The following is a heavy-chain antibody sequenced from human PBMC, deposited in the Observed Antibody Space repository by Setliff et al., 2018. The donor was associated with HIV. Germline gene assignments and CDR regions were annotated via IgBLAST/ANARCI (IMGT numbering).Heavy chain of an antibody. CDR2: IKSNIDGGTR. V-gene: IGHV3-15*01. J-gene: IGHJ4*02. CDR3: TTGGAD. Sequence: GGSLRLSCAASGFTFSKTWMTWVRQAPGEGLEWVGRIKSNIDGGTRDYAAPVKGRFTISRDDSKNTVYLQMNSLKSEDSALYYCTTGGADWGQGTRVTVS. D-gene: IGHD3-16*01. CDR1: GFTFSKTW.